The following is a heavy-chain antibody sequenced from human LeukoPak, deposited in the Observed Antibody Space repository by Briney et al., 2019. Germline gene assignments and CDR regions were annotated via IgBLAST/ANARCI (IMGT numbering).Heavy chain of an antibody. Sequence: PSETLSLTCTVSGGSISNNIYYWGWIRQPPGKGLEWIGSIYYTGSTYYSPSLKSRVTISVDMSKNQFSLKLSSVTAADTAVYYCARYVIRDMICDYWGQGTLVTVSS. D-gene: IGHD3-10*01. V-gene: IGHV4-39*01. CDR2: IYYTGST. J-gene: IGHJ4*02. CDR1: GGSISNNIYY. CDR3: ARYVIRDMICDY.